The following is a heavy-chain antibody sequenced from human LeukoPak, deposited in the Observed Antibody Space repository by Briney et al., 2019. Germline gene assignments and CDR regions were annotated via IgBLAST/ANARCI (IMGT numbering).Heavy chain of an antibody. CDR3: ARASEGIGYFDT. Sequence: TSETLSLACTVSGASFSNDYWSWVRQAPGKGLEGIGYIYHNGRTNYSPSLKSRIIMSIDTSQNQFSLKLTSVTAADTAVYYCARASEGIGYFDTWGRGSLVTVSS. J-gene: IGHJ4*02. V-gene: IGHV4-59*01. CDR2: IYHNGRT. CDR1: GASFSNDY. D-gene: IGHD3-3*01.